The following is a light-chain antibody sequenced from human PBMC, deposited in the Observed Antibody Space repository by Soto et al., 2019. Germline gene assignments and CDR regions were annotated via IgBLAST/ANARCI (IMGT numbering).Light chain of an antibody. V-gene: IGLV1-40*01. CDR1: SSNIGAGYD. CDR2: ANS. Sequence: QSVLTQPPSVSGAPGQRVTISCTGSSSNIGAGYDVHWYQQLPGTAPKLLIYANSNRPSGVPDRFSGSKSGTSASLAITGLQDEDEADDYCQSYDSSLSGVVFGGGTKLTVL. CDR3: QSYDSSLSGVV. J-gene: IGLJ2*01.